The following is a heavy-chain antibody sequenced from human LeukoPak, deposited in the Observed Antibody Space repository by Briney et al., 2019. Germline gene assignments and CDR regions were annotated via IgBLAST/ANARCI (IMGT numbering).Heavy chain of an antibody. J-gene: IGHJ3*02. CDR1: GGSISNYY. D-gene: IGHD2/OR15-2a*01. Sequence: SETLSLTCTVSGGSISNYYWSWIRQPPGKGLEWIGYIYYSGSTNYNPSLKSRVTISVDTSKNQFSLKLSSVTAADTAVYYCARSPFNRDEMAFDIWGQGTMVTVSS. CDR3: ARSPFNRDEMAFDI. CDR2: IYYSGST. V-gene: IGHV4-59*01.